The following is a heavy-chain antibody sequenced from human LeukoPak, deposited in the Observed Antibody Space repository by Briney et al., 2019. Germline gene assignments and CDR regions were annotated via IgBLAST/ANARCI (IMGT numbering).Heavy chain of an antibody. CDR1: GFTFDDYA. CDR3: AKGGDPTGVVVAAPLSSLYNYMDV. D-gene: IGHD2-15*01. Sequence: PGGSLRLSCAASGFTFDDYAMHWVRQAPGKGLEWVSLISWDGDSTYYADSVKGRFTISRDNSKNSLYLQMNSLRPEDTALYFCAKGGDPTGVVVAAPLSSLYNYMDVGGKGTTVTVSS. CDR2: ISWDGDST. J-gene: IGHJ6*03. V-gene: IGHV3-43D*03.